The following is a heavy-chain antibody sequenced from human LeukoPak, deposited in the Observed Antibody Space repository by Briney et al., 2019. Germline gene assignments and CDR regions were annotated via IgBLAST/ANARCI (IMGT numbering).Heavy chain of an antibody. CDR1: GFTFSSYS. D-gene: IGHD6-13*01. CDR2: ISSSSSYI. CDR3: ARTIAAAGTAGY. J-gene: IGHJ4*02. Sequence: GGSLRLPCAASGFTFSSYSMNWVRQAPGKGLEWVSSISSSSSYIYYADSVKGRFTISRDNAKNSLYLQMNSLRAEDTAVYYCARTIAAAGTAGYWGQGTLVTVSS. V-gene: IGHV3-21*01.